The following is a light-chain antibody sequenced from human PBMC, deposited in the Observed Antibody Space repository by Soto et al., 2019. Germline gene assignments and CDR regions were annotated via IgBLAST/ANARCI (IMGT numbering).Light chain of an antibody. CDR3: VIWDTNTFF. J-gene: IGLJ1*01. V-gene: IGLV4-60*02. Sequence: QPVLTQSSSASASLGSSVKLTGTLSSGHSSYIIAWHQQQPGKAPRYLMKVEGSGSYNKGSGVPARFSGSSSEADRYLTLSNLQFEGEADYYCVIWDTNTFFFGTGTKLTVL. CDR1: SGHSSYI. CDR2: VEGSGSY.